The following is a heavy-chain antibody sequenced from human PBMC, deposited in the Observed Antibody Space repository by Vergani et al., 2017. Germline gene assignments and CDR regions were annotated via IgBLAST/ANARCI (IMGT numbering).Heavy chain of an antibody. Sequence: EVQLVESGGGLVQPGRSLRLSCTASGFTFGDYAMSWFRQAPGKGLEWVGFIRSKAYGGTTEYAASVKGRFTISRDDSKSIAYLQMNSLKTEDTAVYYCATEDVDTAMSRFDYWGQGTLVTVSS. CDR2: IRSKAYGGTT. CDR1: GFTFGDYA. J-gene: IGHJ4*02. CDR3: ATEDVDTAMSRFDY. V-gene: IGHV3-49*03. D-gene: IGHD5-18*01.